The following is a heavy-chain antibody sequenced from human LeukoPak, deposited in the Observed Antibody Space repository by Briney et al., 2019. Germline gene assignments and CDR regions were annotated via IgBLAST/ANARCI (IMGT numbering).Heavy chain of an antibody. V-gene: IGHV1-8*01. CDR1: GYTFTSYD. CDR3: VPRKEWSCYMDV. Sequence: ASVKVSCKASGYTFTSYDINWVRQATGQGLEWMGWMNPNSGNTGYAQKFQGRVTMTRDTSISTAYMELSSLRSEDTAVYYCVPRKEWSCYMDVWGKGTTVTVSS. D-gene: IGHD3-3*01. CDR2: MNPNSGNT. J-gene: IGHJ6*03.